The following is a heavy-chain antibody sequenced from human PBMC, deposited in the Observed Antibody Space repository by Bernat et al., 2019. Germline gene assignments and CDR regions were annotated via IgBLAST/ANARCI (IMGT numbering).Heavy chain of an antibody. Sequence: QVQLQESGPGLVKPSETLSLTCTVSGGSISSYYWSWIRQPPGKGLEWIGYIYYSGSTNYNPSLKSRVTISVDTSKNQFSLKLSSVTAADTAVYYCARGGLRGDYWGQRTLVTVSA. D-gene: IGHD5-12*01. CDR3: ARGGLRGDY. V-gene: IGHV4-59*01. CDR2: IYYSGST. CDR1: GGSISSYY. J-gene: IGHJ4*02.